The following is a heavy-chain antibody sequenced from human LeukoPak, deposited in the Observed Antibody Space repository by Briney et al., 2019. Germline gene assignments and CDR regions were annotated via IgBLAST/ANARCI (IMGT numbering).Heavy chain of an antibody. CDR2: ISSSSSYI. D-gene: IGHD4-17*01. CDR1: GFTFSSYS. CDR3: ARVPLTTVTTDFDY. Sequence: RGSLRLSCAASGFTFSSYSMNWVRQAPGKGLEWVSSISSSSSYIYYADSVKGRFTISRDNAKNSLYLQMNSLRAEDTAVYYCARVPLTTVTTDFDYWGQGTLVTVSS. V-gene: IGHV3-21*01. J-gene: IGHJ4*02.